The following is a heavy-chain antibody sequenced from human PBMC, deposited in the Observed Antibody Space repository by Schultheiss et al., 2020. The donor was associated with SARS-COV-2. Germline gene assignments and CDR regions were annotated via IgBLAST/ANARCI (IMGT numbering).Heavy chain of an antibody. CDR2: IYYSGST. CDR1: GGSISSGGYS. V-gene: IGHV4-30-2*03. Sequence: SETLSLTCAVSGGSISSGGYSWNWIRQPPGKGLEWIGTIYYSGSTYYNPSLKSRVTISVDTSKNQFSLKVSSVTAADTAVYYCAGSTMVTTGSDAFDIWGQGTMVTVSS. D-gene: IGHD4-17*01. CDR3: AGSTMVTTGSDAFDI. J-gene: IGHJ3*02.